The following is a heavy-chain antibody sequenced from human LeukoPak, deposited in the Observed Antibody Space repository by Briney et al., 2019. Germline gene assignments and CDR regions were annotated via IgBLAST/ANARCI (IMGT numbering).Heavy chain of an antibody. Sequence: GGSLRLSCAASGFTFSNYGMHWVRQAPGKGLEWVAFIRYDGSNEYYVDSLKGRFTISRDNSKNTLYLQMNSLRAEDTAVYYCARDIMVAGSDAFDIWGQGTMVTVSS. CDR3: ARDIMVAGSDAFDI. J-gene: IGHJ3*02. CDR2: IRYDGSNE. D-gene: IGHD6-19*01. CDR1: GFTFSNYG. V-gene: IGHV3-30*02.